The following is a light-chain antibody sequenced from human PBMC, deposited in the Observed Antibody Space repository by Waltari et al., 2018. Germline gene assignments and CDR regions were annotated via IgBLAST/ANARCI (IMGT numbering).Light chain of an antibody. J-gene: IGKJ4*01. V-gene: IGKV3-11*01. CDR1: QSVRSS. CDR3: QERSNWPLLT. Sequence: EIVLTQSPATLSLSPGERATLSCRASQSVRSSLAWIQHKPGQAPRLLIYGASTRATGIPARFSGSGSETDFTLTISSLEPEDSAVYYCQERSNWPLLTFGGGTKVEIQ. CDR2: GAS.